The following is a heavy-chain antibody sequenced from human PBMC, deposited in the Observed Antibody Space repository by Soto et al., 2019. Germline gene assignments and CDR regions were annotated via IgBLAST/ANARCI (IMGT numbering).Heavy chain of an antibody. Sequence: PGGSLRLSCAASGFTFSSYGMHWVRQAPGKGLEWVAAISYDGSNKYYADSVKGRFTISRDNSKNTLYLQMNSLRAEDTAVYYCERAPSFPLSYSPPDSWGQGSLVTVSS. D-gene: IGHD2-2*02. CDR2: ISYDGSNK. CDR3: ERAPSFPLSYSPPDS. J-gene: IGHJ5*02. V-gene: IGHV3-30*19. CDR1: GFTFSSYG.